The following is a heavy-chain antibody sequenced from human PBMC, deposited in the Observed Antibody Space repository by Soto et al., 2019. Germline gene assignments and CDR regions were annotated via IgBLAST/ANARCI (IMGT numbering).Heavy chain of an antibody. CDR1: GGSISSGGYY. CDR2: IYYSGST. CDR3: ARVATMVRGDDAFDI. V-gene: IGHV4-31*03. Sequence: SETLSLTCTVSGGSISSGGYYWSWIRQHPGKGLEWIGYIYYSGSTYYNPSLKSRVTISVDTSKNQFSLKLSSVTAADTAVYYCARVATMVRGDDAFDIWGQGTMVTVS. J-gene: IGHJ3*02. D-gene: IGHD3-10*01.